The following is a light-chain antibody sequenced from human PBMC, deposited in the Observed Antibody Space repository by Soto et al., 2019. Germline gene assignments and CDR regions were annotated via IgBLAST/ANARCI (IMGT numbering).Light chain of an antibody. Sequence: EIVWTQSPATLSLSPGERATRSCRASQSVSSYLVWYQQKPGQAPRLLIYDASNRATGIPARFSGSGSGTDFTLTISSLEPEDFAVYYCQQRGNRPPWTFGQGTKVDIK. V-gene: IGKV3-11*01. CDR2: DAS. J-gene: IGKJ1*01. CDR1: QSVSSY. CDR3: QQRGNRPPWT.